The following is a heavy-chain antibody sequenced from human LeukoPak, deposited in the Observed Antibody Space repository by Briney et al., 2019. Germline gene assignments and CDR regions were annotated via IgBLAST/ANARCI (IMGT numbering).Heavy chain of an antibody. D-gene: IGHD4-17*01. CDR3: ARDLATVTTNWYFDL. CDR2: IYYSGNT. J-gene: IGHJ2*01. V-gene: IGHV4-59*01. CDR1: GGSISSYY. Sequence: SETLSLTCTVSGGSISSYYWSWIRQPPGKGLEWIGYIYYSGNTNYNPSLKSRVTISVDTSKNQFSLKLSSVTAADTAVYYCARDLATVTTNWYFDLWGRGTLVTVSS.